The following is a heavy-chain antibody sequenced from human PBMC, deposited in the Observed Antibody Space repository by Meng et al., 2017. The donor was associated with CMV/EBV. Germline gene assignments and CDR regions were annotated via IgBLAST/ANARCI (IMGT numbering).Heavy chain of an antibody. J-gene: IGHJ6*02. CDR2: ISSSSSYI. D-gene: IGHD4-23*01. CDR3: ARDRGAVTHYYYYGMDV. V-gene: IGHV3-21*01. CDR1: GFTFSSYS. Sequence: GGSLRLSCAASGFTFSSYSMNWVRQAPGKGLEWVSSISSSSSYIYYADSVKGRLTISRDNAKNSLYLQMNSLRAEDTAVYYCARDRGAVTHYYYYGMDVWGQGTTVTVSS.